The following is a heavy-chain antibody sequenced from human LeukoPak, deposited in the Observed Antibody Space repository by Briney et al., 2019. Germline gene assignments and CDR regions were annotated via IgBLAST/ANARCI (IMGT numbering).Heavy chain of an antibody. CDR2: ISYDGSNK. CDR3: ARAPNYDFWSGALDY. V-gene: IGHV3-30-3*01. CDR1: GFTFSSYA. D-gene: IGHD3-3*01. Sequence: GRSLRLSCAASGFTFSSYAMHWVRQAPGKGLEWVAVISYDGSNKYYADSVKGRFTISRDNSKNTLYLQMNSLRAEDTAVYYCARAPNYDFWSGALDYWGQGTLVSVSS. J-gene: IGHJ4*02.